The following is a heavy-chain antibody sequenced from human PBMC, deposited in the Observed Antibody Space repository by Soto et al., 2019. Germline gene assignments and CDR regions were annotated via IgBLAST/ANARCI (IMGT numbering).Heavy chain of an antibody. CDR3: ASDQPGYSYGYGLGY. V-gene: IGHV3-21*01. Sequence: EVQLVESGGGLVKPGGSLRLSCAAYGFTFSSYSMNCVRQAPGKGLEWISSISSSRSYIYYADSVKGRFTISGDNAKNSLYLQKTTLRAEDTAVYYCASDQPGYSYGYGLGYWGQGTLVTVSS. CDR1: GFTFSSYS. CDR2: ISSSRSYI. J-gene: IGHJ4*02. D-gene: IGHD5-18*01.